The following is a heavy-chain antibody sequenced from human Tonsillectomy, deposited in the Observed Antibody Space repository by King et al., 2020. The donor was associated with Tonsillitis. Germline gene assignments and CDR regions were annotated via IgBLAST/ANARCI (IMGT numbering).Heavy chain of an antibody. J-gene: IGHJ6*03. CDR1: VYNFASTW. CDR3: ARQGASVTRFYYYDHMDV. D-gene: IGHD2-21*02. CDR2: IYPGDYDT. V-gene: IGHV5-51*01. Sequence: QLVQSGAEVKKPGESLKISCQGSVYNFASTWIGWVRQMPGQGLEWMGIIYPGDYDTRYSPSFQGQVTISADTSISTAYLHWSSLKASDTAMYYCARQGASVTRFYYYDHMDVWGNGTTVTVSS.